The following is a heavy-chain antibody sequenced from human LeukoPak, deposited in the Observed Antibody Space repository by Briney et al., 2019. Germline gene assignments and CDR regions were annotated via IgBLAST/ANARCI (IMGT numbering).Heavy chain of an antibody. CDR1: GFTFSTFG. CDR2: ISSSSNTI. Sequence: GGSLRLSCAASGFTFSTFGMNWVRQAPGKRLEWVSYISSSSNTIYYADSVKGRFTISRDNAKNSLYLQMNSLRAEDTAVYYCARGYYVSGNKYYFDYWGQGTLVPVSS. CDR3: ARGYYVSGNKYYFDY. D-gene: IGHD3-10*01. J-gene: IGHJ4*02. V-gene: IGHV3-48*04.